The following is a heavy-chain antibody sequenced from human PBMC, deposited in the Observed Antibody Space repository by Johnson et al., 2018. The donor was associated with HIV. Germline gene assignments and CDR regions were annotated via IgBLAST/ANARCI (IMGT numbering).Heavy chain of an antibody. D-gene: IGHD6-13*01. CDR1: GLTFSNAW. V-gene: IGHV3-15*01. CDR2: IRSKTDGGTT. J-gene: IGHJ3*02. CDR3: TALWAAAGDAFDI. Sequence: MQLVESGGGLVKPGGSLRLSCAASGLTFSNAWMSWVRQAPGKGLEWLGRIRSKTDGGTTDYAEPVKGRFTISRDDLKNTLYLQMNSLKSEDTAVYYCTALWAAAGDAFDIWGQGTMVTVSS.